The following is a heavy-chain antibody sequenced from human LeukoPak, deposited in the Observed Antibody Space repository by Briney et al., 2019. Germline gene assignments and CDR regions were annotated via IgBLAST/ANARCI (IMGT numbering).Heavy chain of an antibody. V-gene: IGHV1-8*03. CDR1: GYTFTSYD. CDR3: ARAAGKYCSSTSCHLMDV. D-gene: IGHD2-2*01. Sequence: VASVKVSCKASGYTFTSYDINWVRQATGQGLEWMGWMNPNSGNTGYAQKFQGRVTITRNTSISTAYMELSSLRSEDTAVYYCARAAGKYCSSTSCHLMDVWGKGTTVTISS. J-gene: IGHJ6*03. CDR2: MNPNSGNT.